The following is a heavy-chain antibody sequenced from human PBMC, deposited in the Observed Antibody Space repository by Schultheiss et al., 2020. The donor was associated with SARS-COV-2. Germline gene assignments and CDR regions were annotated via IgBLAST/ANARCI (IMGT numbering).Heavy chain of an antibody. J-gene: IGHJ6*02. V-gene: IGHV4-61*02. CDR2: IYTSGST. D-gene: IGHD1-26*01. CDR1: GGSISSSSYY. CDR3: ARASGSYYYYGMDV. Sequence: LRLSCTVSGGSISSSSYYWSWIRQPAGKGLEWIGRIYTSGSTNYNPSLKSRVTISVDTSKNQFSLKLSSVTAADTAVYYCARASGSYYYYGMDVWGQGTTVTVSS.